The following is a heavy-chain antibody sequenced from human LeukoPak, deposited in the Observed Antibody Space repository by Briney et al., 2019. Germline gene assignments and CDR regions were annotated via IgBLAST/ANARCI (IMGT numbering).Heavy chain of an antibody. CDR2: LSTYNGNT. Sequence: ASVQVSCNASGYTFSGLYIHWVRQATGQGREWVGWLSTYNGNTNYAPNIQDRVTMTTDTSTSTAYMELRSLRSDDTAVYYCGRALLGGSDIYTPFSYWGQGTLVTVSS. D-gene: IGHD3-10*01. J-gene: IGHJ4*02. CDR3: GRALLGGSDIYTPFSY. V-gene: IGHV1-18*01. CDR1: GYTFSGLY.